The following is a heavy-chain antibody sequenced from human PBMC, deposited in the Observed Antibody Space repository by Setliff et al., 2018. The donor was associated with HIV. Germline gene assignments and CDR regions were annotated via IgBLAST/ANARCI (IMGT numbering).Heavy chain of an antibody. D-gene: IGHD3-3*01. CDR2: LNHRGLS. Sequence: PSETLSLTCAVYGGSLSDDYWSWIRQPPGKGLEWIGELNHRGLSNFNPSLKSRVSISVDTPRNQFSLKLTSVTAADTAVYYCARGGGFWSGQLDYWGQGTLVTVSS. V-gene: IGHV4-34*01. CDR1: GGSLSDDY. CDR3: ARGGGFWSGQLDY. J-gene: IGHJ4*02.